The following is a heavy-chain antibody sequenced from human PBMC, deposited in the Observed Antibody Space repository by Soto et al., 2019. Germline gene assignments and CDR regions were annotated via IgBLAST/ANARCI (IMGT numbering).Heavy chain of an antibody. CDR3: ARKSRGYSSSWYSGYYYYMDV. D-gene: IGHD6-13*01. J-gene: IGHJ6*03. V-gene: IGHV3-33*01. CDR2: IWYDGSNK. CDR1: GFTFSSYG. Sequence: GGSLRLSCAASGFTFSSYGMHWVRQAPGKGLEWVAVIWYDGSNKYYADSVKGRFTISRDNSKNTLYLQMNSLRAEDTAVYYCARKSRGYSSSWYSGYYYYMDVWGKGTTVTVSS.